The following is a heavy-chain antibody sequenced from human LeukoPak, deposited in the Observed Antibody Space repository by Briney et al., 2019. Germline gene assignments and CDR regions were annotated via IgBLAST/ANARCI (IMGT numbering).Heavy chain of an antibody. CDR1: GGSISSYY. CDR3: ARRVGASGDLDH. V-gene: IGHV4-59*01. J-gene: IGHJ4*02. CDR2: IYYSGST. Sequence: SETLSLTCTVSGGSISSYYWSWIRQPPGKGLEWIGYIYYSGSTNYNPSLKSRVTISVDTSKNQFSLKLSSVTAADTAVYYCARRVGASGDLDHWGQGTLVTVSS. D-gene: IGHD1-26*01.